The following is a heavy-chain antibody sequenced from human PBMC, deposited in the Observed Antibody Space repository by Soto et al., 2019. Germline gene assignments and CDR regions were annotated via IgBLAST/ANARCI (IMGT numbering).Heavy chain of an antibody. D-gene: IGHD6-19*01. CDR1: GGSFSGYY. V-gene: IGHV4-59*08. J-gene: IGHJ4*02. CDR3: ARHVNLPLAGTGCGW. CDR2: IYSIGST. Sequence: SATLSLTCTVSGGSFSGYYWSWLWQPSGTGLEWIGYIYSIGSTNYNPSLRSRVTMSIDTSQEQFSLKLSSVTATDTAVYYCARHVNLPLAGTGCGWWGRGMLLTV.